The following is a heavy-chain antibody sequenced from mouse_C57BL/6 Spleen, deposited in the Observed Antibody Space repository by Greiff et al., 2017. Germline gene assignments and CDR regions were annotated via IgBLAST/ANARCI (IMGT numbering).Heavy chain of an antibody. CDR1: GFSLTSYG. J-gene: IGHJ1*03. CDR3: AKNLGYGCSCYFDV. V-gene: IGHV2-5*01. CDR2: IWRGGST. D-gene: IGHD1-1*01. Sequence: QVQLKESGPGLVQPSQSLSITCTVSGFSLTSYGVHWVRQSPGKGLEWLGVIWRGGSTDYNAAFMSRLSITKDNSKSQVFFKMNSLQADDTAIYYCAKNLGYGCSCYFDVWGTGTTVTVSS.